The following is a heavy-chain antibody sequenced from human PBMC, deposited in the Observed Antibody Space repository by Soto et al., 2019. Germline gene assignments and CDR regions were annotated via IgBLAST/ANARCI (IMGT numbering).Heavy chain of an antibody. Sequence: WETLSLTCAVYGGSFSGYYWSWIRQPPGKGLEWIGEINHSGSTNYNPSLKSRVTISVDTSKNQFSLKLSSVTAADTAVYYCARGGSVLRFLEWLTTGWWFDPWGQGTLVTVSS. D-gene: IGHD3-3*01. CDR3: ARGGSVLRFLEWLTTGWWFDP. CDR2: INHSGST. J-gene: IGHJ5*02. CDR1: GGSFSGYY. V-gene: IGHV4-34*01.